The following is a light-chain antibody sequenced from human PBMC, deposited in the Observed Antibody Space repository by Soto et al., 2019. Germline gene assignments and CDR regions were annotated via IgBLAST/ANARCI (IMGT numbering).Light chain of an antibody. CDR3: MQSTQLPPT. J-gene: IGKJ5*01. Sequence: DVVMTQTPLSQPVTLGQPASISCRSSQSLLHITGETFLFWYLQKPGQSPQLLIYEVSTRVSGVPDRFSGSGSGTDFTLEISRVETDDVGIYYCMQSTQLPPTFGQGTRLEIK. V-gene: IGKV2D-29*02. CDR1: QSLLHITGETF. CDR2: EVS.